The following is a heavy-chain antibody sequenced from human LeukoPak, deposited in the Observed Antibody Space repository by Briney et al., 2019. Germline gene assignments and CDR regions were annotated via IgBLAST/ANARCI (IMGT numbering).Heavy chain of an antibody. D-gene: IGHD3-3*01. V-gene: IGHV1-18*01. Sequence: ASVKVSCKASGYTFTSYGISWVRQAPGQGLEWMGWISAYSGNTNYAQKLQGRVTMTTDTSTSTAYMELRSLRSDDTAVYYCARDKGDFWSGSPLGFDPWGQGTLVTVSS. J-gene: IGHJ5*02. CDR2: ISAYSGNT. CDR3: ARDKGDFWSGSPLGFDP. CDR1: GYTFTSYG.